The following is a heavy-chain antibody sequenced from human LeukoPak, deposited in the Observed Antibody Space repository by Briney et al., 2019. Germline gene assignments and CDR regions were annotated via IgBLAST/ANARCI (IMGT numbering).Heavy chain of an antibody. CDR1: GFTFSSYG. D-gene: IGHD3-10*01. CDR3: AKGHYYGSGSLDY. CDR2: IGGRDGST. V-gene: IGHV3-23*01. J-gene: IGHJ4*02. Sequence: GGSLRLSCAASGFTFSSYGMSWVRQAPGKGLEWVSAIGGRDGSTYYANSVKGRFTISRDNSKNTLYVQMNSLRAEDTAVYYCAKGHYYGSGSLDYWGQGTLVTVSS.